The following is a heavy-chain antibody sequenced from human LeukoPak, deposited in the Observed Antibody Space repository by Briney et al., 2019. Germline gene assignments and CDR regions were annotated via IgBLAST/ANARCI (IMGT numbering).Heavy chain of an antibody. CDR2: ITSRGITT. Sequence: GGSLRLSCAASGFAFSDYYMSWIRQAPGKGLEWISYITSRGITTYYADSVKGRFTISRDNAKNTLYLQMNSLRAEDTAVYYCARDLPPTEMATTAIAYWGQGTLVTVSS. D-gene: IGHD5-24*01. J-gene: IGHJ4*02. CDR3: ARDLPPTEMATTAIAY. V-gene: IGHV3-11*01. CDR1: GFAFSDYY.